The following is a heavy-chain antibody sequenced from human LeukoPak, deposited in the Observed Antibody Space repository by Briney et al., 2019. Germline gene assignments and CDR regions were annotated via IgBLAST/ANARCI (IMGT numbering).Heavy chain of an antibody. J-gene: IGHJ4*02. CDR3: AMGPYYYDSSGYYY. V-gene: IGHV3-74*01. Sequence: GGSLRLSCAASGFTFSSYWMHWVRQAPGKGLVWVTRINSDGSSTSYADSVKGRFTISRDNDKNTLYLQMNSLRAEDTAVYYCAMGPYYYDSSGYYYWGQGTLVTVSS. D-gene: IGHD3-22*01. CDR1: GFTFSSYW. CDR2: INSDGSST.